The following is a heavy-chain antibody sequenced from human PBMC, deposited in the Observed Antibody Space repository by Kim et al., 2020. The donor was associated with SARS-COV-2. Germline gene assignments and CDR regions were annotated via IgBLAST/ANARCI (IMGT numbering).Heavy chain of an antibody. CDR2: IIPIFGTA. V-gene: IGHV1-69*13. Sequence: SVKVSCKASGGTFSSYAISWVRQAPGQGLEWMGGIIPIFGTANYAQKFQGRVTITADESTSTAYMELSSLRSEDTAVYYCARDQIVVVTAVYYYYGMDVWGQGTTVTVSS. CDR3: ARDQIVVVTAVYYYYGMDV. CDR1: GGTFSSYA. J-gene: IGHJ6*02. D-gene: IGHD2-21*02.